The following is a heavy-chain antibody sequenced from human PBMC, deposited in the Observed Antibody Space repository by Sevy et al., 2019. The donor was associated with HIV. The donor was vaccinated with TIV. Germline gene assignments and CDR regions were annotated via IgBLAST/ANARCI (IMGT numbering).Heavy chain of an antibody. CDR3: TRNIRDLLRYYYYYMDV. V-gene: IGHV3-49*04. D-gene: IGHD3-16*01. Sequence: GGSLRLSCTGSGFTFDDYAVSWVRQAPGKGLEWVGFIRSEAYGGTTAYGASVKGRFTISRDDSKNIAYLQMNSLKTDDTAVYYCTRNIRDLLRYYYYYMDVWGKGTTVSVSS. J-gene: IGHJ6*03. CDR1: GFTFDDYA. CDR2: IRSEAYGGTT.